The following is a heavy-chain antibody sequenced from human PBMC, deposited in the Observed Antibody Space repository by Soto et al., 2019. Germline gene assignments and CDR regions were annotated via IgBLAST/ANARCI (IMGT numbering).Heavy chain of an antibody. CDR3: ARPRGPRGYDLIDY. V-gene: IGHV3-21*04. D-gene: IGHD5-12*01. CDR2: ISPGGNSV. J-gene: IGHJ4*02. Sequence: EVHVVESGGGLVKPGGSLRLACAASGFPFSSFSWNWVHQAPGKGLEWVSSISPGGNSVYYADSVKGRFTISRDNAKNSLYLQMNNLRAEDAAVYYCARPRGPRGYDLIDYWGQGTLVTVSS. CDR1: GFPFSSFS.